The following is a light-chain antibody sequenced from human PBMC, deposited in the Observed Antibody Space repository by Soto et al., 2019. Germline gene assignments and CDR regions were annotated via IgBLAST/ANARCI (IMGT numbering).Light chain of an antibody. CDR1: QGISNY. Sequence: DIQMTQSPSSLSASVGDRVTITCRASQGISNYLAWYQQTPGKVPKLLIYSASTLQSGVPSRFSGRGSGTDFTLTISRLQPDDVATYYCLQYSSHSWTFGQGTKVDI. J-gene: IGKJ1*01. CDR3: LQYSSHSWT. V-gene: IGKV1-27*01. CDR2: SAS.